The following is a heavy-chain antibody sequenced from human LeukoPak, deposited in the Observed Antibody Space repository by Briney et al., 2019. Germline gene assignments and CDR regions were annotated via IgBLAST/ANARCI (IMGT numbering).Heavy chain of an antibody. D-gene: IGHD3-22*01. Sequence: ASVKVSCKASGYTFTGYYMHWVRQAPGQGLEWMGWINPNSGGTNYAQKFQGRVTMTRDTSISTAYMELSRLRSDDTAVYYCARTNYYYDSSGRFDYWGQGTLVTVSS. CDR3: ARTNYYYDSSGRFDY. J-gene: IGHJ4*02. CDR1: GYTFTGYY. V-gene: IGHV1-2*02. CDR2: INPNSGGT.